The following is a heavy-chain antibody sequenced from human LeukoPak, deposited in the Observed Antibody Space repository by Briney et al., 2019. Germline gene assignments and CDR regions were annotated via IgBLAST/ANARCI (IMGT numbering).Heavy chain of an antibody. D-gene: IGHD5-18*01. Sequence: SETLSLTCTVSGGSISSYYWSWIRQPPGKGLEWVANIYHTGTIHYNPSLQSRVTISVDTSRNQFSLKLSSVTAADTAVYYCARTGYRYYFDSWGQGTLVTVSS. CDR3: ARTGYRYYFDS. CDR2: IYHTGTI. V-gene: IGHV4-4*09. J-gene: IGHJ4*02. CDR1: GGSISSYY.